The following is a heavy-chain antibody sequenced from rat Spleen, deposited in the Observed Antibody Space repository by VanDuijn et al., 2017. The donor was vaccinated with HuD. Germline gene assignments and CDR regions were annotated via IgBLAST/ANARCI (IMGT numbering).Heavy chain of an antibody. CDR2: INKDSSTI. V-gene: IGHV4-2*01. CDR3: VREEFGVRN. J-gene: IGHJ2*01. Sequence: EVKLVESGGGLVQPGRSLKLSCAASGFNFNEYWMGWVRQAPGKGLEWIGEINKDSSTIKYSPSLKDKLTISRDNAQNTLYLQMSNLGSEDTAIYYCVREEFGVRNWGQGVMVTVSS. D-gene: IGHD4-3*01. CDR1: GFNFNEYW.